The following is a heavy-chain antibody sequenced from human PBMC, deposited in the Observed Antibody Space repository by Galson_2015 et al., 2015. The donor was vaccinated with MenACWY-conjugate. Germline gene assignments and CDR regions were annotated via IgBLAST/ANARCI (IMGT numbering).Heavy chain of an antibody. CDR2: ISYDGSNK. CDR1: GFSFSSYD. Sequence: LSCAASGFSFSSYDMHWVRQAPGKGLDWVAVISYDGSNKYYADSVKGRFTISRDKNTLYLEMISLRGEDTAVYYCARVYSGSPDYGMDVWGQGTTVTVSS. J-gene: IGHJ6*02. V-gene: IGHV3-30*04. D-gene: IGHD1-26*01. CDR3: ARVYSGSPDYGMDV.